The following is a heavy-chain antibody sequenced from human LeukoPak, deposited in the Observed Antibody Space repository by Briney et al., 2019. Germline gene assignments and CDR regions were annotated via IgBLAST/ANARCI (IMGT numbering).Heavy chain of an antibody. J-gene: IGHJ4*02. V-gene: IGHV4-39*01. Sequence: PSETLSLTCTVSGVSVRSSDSYWVWVRQPPGKGLEWVGSIYYNGNTPFNPSLKSRLSISVDTSKNQFSLRMTSVTAADTAVYYCARRGLVVVPLWGQGTLVTVSS. CDR3: ARRGLVVVPL. CDR2: IYYNGNT. D-gene: IGHD2-21*01. CDR1: GVSVRSSDSY.